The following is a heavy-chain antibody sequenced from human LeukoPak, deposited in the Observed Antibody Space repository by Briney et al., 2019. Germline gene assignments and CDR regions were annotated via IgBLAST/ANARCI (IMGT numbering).Heavy chain of an antibody. J-gene: IGHJ4*02. CDR3: AGDRNSDWYSPLDY. D-gene: IGHD6-19*01. CDR1: GFTFSSYS. V-gene: IGHV3-21*04. CDR2: ISSSSSYI. Sequence: NPGGSLRLSCAASGFTFSSYSMNWVRQAPGKGLEWVSSISSSSSYIYCADSVKGRFTISRDNSRNTVYMQMDSLRAEDTAIYYCAGDRNSDWYSPLDYWGQGSQVTVSP.